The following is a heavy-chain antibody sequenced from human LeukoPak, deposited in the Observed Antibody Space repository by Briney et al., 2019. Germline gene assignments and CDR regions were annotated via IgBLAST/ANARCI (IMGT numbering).Heavy chain of an antibody. Sequence: PRGSLRLSCAASGFTVSGHYMSWVRQAPGKGLEWVSVIYSGGSTHYADSVKGRFTISRDNSKNTLYLQMNSLRAEDTAVYYCAGRGPVTPYYYYGMDVWGQGTTVTVSS. D-gene: IGHD4-11*01. CDR1: GFTVSGHY. J-gene: IGHJ6*02. CDR2: IYSGGST. CDR3: AGRGPVTPYYYYGMDV. V-gene: IGHV3-53*01.